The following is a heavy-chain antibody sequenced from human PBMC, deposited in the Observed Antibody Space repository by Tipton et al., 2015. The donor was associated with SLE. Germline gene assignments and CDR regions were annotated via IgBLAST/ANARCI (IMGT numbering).Heavy chain of an antibody. D-gene: IGHD3-10*01. V-gene: IGHV4-59*01. CDR1: GSSIGGYY. J-gene: IGHJ6*03. Sequence: TLSLTCSVSGSSIGGYYWNWIRQPPGKGLEWIGYVDYSGSPNYNPSLNGRVTISVDTSKNQFSLKLTPVTAADTAVYYCARGRVVHQWFGYYYMDVWGNGTTVTVSS. CDR2: VDYSGSP. CDR3: ARGRVVHQWFGYYYMDV.